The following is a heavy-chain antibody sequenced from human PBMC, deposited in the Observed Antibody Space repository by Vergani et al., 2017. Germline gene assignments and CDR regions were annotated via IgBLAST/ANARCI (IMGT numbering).Heavy chain of an antibody. CDR1: GGPISSSSHY. Sequence: QLQLQESGPGLVKPSETLSLTCTVSGGPISSSSHYWGWIRQPPGKGLEWIGSIYYSGSTYYNPALKSRVTITGDTSKNQFSLKLSSVTAADTAVYYCARRSTTPSGWLDYGGQGTLVTVSS. CDR2: IYYSGST. CDR3: ARRSTTPSGWLDY. D-gene: IGHD2/OR15-2a*01. V-gene: IGHV4-39*01. J-gene: IGHJ4*02.